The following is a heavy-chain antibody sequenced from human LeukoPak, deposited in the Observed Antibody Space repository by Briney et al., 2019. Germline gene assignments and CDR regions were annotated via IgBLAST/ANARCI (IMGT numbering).Heavy chain of an antibody. CDR3: ARGGYQMLVGWFDP. V-gene: IGHV4-39*07. CDR2: IYYSGST. Sequence: SETLSLTCTVSGDSISSSSYYWGWIRQPPGKGLEWIGSIYYSGSTYYNPSLKSRVTISIDTSNNQFSLRLSSVTAADTAVYYCARGGYQMLVGWFDPWGQGTLVTVSS. D-gene: IGHD2-2*01. CDR1: GDSISSSSYY. J-gene: IGHJ5*02.